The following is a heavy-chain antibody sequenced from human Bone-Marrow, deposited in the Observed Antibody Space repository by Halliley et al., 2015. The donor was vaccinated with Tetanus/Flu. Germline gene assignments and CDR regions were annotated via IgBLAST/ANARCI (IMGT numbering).Heavy chain of an antibody. Sequence: SLRLSCAASGFSLTNAWMTWVRQAPGKGLEWVGRIKSKTDGGTTDYAAPVKGRFTISTDDSKNTLFLQMNSLKIEDTAVYYCTTDMRREYSGYYHLSDVFDIWGQGTMVAVSA. CDR1: GFSLTNAW. J-gene: IGHJ3*02. D-gene: IGHD3-22*01. V-gene: IGHV3-15*01. CDR3: TTDMRREYSGYYHLSDVFDI. CDR2: IKSKTDGGTT.